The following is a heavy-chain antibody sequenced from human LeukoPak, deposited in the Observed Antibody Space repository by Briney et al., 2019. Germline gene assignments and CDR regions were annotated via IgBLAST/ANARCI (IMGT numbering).Heavy chain of an antibody. Sequence: GGSLRLSCAASGFIFSRTTMNWVRQAPGKGLEWGSSICSTSTYMYYADSVKGRFTISRDNAKNSLYLQMNSLRAEDTAVYYCARDNDYYDSSGLSADAFDIWGQGTMVTVSS. V-gene: IGHV3-21*01. J-gene: IGHJ3*02. CDR3: ARDNDYYDSSGLSADAFDI. CDR2: ICSTSTYM. CDR1: GFIFSRTT. D-gene: IGHD3-22*01.